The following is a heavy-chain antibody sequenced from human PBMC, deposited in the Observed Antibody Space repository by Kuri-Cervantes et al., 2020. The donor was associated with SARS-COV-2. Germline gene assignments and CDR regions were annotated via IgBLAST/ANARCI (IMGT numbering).Heavy chain of an antibody. V-gene: IGHV3-23*01. CDR1: GFTLSSYP. CDR3: AKGWNSLDP. D-gene: IGHD1-7*01. CDR2: ISGSGGTT. Sequence: GESLKISCAASGFTLSSYPMTWVRQAPGKGLEWVSGISGSGGTTNYADSVKGRFTISRDNSKNTLYLQMNSLRAADTALYYCAKGWNSLDPWGQGTLVTVSS. J-gene: IGHJ5*02.